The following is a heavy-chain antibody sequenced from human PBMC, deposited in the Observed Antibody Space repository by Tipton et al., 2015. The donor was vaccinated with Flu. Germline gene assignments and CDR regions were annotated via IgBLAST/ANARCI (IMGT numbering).Heavy chain of an antibody. Sequence: TLSLTCTVSGGSISSYYWSWIRQPPGKGLEWIGYIYYSGSTNYNPSLKSRVTISVDTSKNQFSLKLSSVTAADTAVYYCARVDGGYCRGGSCYWFAPWGQGTLVTVSS. CDR3: ARVDGGYCRGGSCYWFAP. CDR1: GGSISSYY. V-gene: IGHV4-59*01. J-gene: IGHJ5*02. D-gene: IGHD2-15*01. CDR2: IYYSGST.